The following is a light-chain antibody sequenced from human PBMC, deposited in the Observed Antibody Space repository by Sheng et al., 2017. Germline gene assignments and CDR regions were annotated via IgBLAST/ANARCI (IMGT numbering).Light chain of an antibody. CDR2: DVS. V-gene: IGLV2-23*02. J-gene: IGLJ3*02. Sequence: QSALTQPASVSGSPGQSITISCTGTSSDVGSYNLVSWYQQHPGKAPKLMIYDVSKRPSGVSNRFSGSKSGNTVSLTISGLQAEDEADYYCCSYAGSSTWVFGGGTKLTVL. CDR3: CSYAGSSTWV. CDR1: SSDVGSYNL.